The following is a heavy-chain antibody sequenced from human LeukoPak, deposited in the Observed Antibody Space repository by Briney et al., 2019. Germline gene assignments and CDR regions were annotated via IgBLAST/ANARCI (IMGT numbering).Heavy chain of an antibody. CDR2: IIPIFGTA. D-gene: IGHD3-3*01. CDR3: ARDPQGGDFWSGYYGD. CDR1: GGTFSSYA. J-gene: IGHJ4*02. Sequence: SVKVSCKASGGTFSSYAISWVRQAPGQGLEWMGGIIPIFGTANYAQKFQGRVTNTTDESTSTAYMELSSLRSEDTAVYYCARDPQGGDFWSGYYGDWGQGTLVTVSS. V-gene: IGHV1-69*05.